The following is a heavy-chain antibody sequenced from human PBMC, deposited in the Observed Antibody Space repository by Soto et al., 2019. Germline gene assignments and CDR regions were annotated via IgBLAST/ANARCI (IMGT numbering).Heavy chain of an antibody. Sequence: QITLKESGPTLVKPTQTLTLTCTFSGFSLSTSGVGVGWIRQPPGKALEWLALIYWNDDKRYSPSLKSRLTITKDPSKNQVVLTMTNMDPVDTATYYCAHRKYYYDSSGYYSGGLDYWGQGTLVTVSS. J-gene: IGHJ4*02. CDR3: AHRKYYYDSSGYYSGGLDY. V-gene: IGHV2-5*01. CDR1: GFSLSTSGVG. CDR2: IYWNDDK. D-gene: IGHD3-22*01.